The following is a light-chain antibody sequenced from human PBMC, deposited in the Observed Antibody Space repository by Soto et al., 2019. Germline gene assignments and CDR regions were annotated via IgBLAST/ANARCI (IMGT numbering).Light chain of an antibody. J-gene: IGLJ1*01. CDR3: GSWDSSLSAYV. CDR1: SSNIGGNS. V-gene: IGLV1-51*01. CDR2: DDN. Sequence: QSVMTQPPSVSAAPGQKVTISCSGSSSNIGGNSVSWYQQLPGTAPKLLIYDDNKRPSGIPDRFSGSKSGTSATLGITGFQTGDEENYYCGSWDSSLSAYVFGTGTKLTVL.